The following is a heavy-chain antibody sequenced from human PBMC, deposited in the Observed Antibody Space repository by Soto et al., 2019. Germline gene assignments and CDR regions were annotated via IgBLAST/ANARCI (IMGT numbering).Heavy chain of an antibody. CDR3: ARHTIPIRYIVVVTDPGERWFDP. V-gene: IGHV4-39*01. Sequence: SETLSLTGTVSGGSISSSGYYWGWIRQPPGKGLEWIGSIYYIGSTYYNPSLKSRVTISVDTSKNQFSLKLSSVTAADTAVYYFARHTIPIRYIVVVTDPGERWFDPWGQGTLVPVSS. D-gene: IGHD2-21*02. J-gene: IGHJ5*02. CDR1: GGSISSSGYY. CDR2: IYYIGST.